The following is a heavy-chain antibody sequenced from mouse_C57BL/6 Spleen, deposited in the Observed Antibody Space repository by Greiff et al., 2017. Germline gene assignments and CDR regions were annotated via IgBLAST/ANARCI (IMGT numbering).Heavy chain of an antibody. D-gene: IGHD1-1*01. CDR3: ARPYYYGSLFDV. V-gene: IGHV1-76*01. J-gene: IGHJ1*03. CDR2: IYPGSGNT. Sequence: QVQLQQSGAELVRPGASVKLSCKASGYTFTDYYINWVKQRPGQGLEWIARIYPGSGNTYYNEKFKGKATLTAEKSSSTAYMQLSSLTSEDSAVYFCARPYYYGSLFDVWGTGTTVTVSS. CDR1: GYTFTDYY.